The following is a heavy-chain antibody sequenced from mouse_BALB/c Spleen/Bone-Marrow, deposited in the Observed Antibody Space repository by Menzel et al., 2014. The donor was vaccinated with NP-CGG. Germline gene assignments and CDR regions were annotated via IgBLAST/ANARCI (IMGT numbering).Heavy chain of an antibody. CDR3: AREGYGSSD. J-gene: IGHJ3*01. Sequence: EVQVVESGGVLVKPGGSLKLSCAASGFTFSTYAMSWVRQSPEKRLEWVAEISSGGSYTYYPDTVTGRFTISRDNAKNTRCLERSSLRAEDTARYYGAREGYGSSDWGQGTRVTVSA. CDR2: ISSGGSYT. D-gene: IGHD1-1*01. CDR1: GFTFSTYA. V-gene: IGHV5-9-4*01.